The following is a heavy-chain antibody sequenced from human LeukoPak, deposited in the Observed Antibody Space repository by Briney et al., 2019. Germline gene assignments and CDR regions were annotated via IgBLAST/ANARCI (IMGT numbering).Heavy chain of an antibody. CDR1: GFTFSSYG. D-gene: IGHD3-16*02. Sequence: PGGSLRLSCAASGFTFSSYGMHWVRQAPGKGLEWVSGISNSGGSTSYADSVKGRFTISRDNSKNTLYLQMNGLRAEDTAVYYCAKKITFGGVIAKEADIWGQGTMVTVSS. CDR3: AKKITFGGVIAKEADI. V-gene: IGHV3-23*01. CDR2: ISNSGGST. J-gene: IGHJ3*02.